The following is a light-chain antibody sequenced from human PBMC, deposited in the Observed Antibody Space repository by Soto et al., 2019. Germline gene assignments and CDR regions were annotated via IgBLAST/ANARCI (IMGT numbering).Light chain of an antibody. J-gene: IGLJ1*01. CDR3: ISNVGHSNV. CDR2: DVS. CDR1: SSDVGGSDY. V-gene: IGLV2-8*01. Sequence: QSALTQPPSASGSPGQSVTISCTGTSSDVGGSDYFSWYQHHPGNAPTLMIYDVSKRPSGVLDRFSGSKSGNMASLTVSGLQAEDEADYYCISNVGHSNVFGTGTKLTDL.